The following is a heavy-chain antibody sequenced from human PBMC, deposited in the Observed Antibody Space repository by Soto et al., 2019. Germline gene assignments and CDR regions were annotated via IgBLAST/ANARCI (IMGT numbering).Heavy chain of an antibody. CDR1: GYTFTGYY. CDR2: INPNSGGT. CDR3: ARSWGRWIQLWLRGRDYGMDV. Sequence: ASVKVSCKASGYTFTGYYMHWVRQAPGQGLEWMGWINPNSGGTNYAQKFQGWVTMTRDTSISTAYMGLSRLRSDDTAVYYCARSWGRWIQLWLRGRDYGMDVWGQGTTVTVSS. J-gene: IGHJ6*02. V-gene: IGHV1-2*04. D-gene: IGHD5-18*01.